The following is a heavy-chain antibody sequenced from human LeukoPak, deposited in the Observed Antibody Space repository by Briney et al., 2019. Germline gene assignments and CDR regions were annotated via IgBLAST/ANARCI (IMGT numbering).Heavy chain of an antibody. CDR2: IYTSGST. CDR3: ARLVRTESRGYYFDY. D-gene: IGHD3-10*01. CDR1: GGSISSYY. V-gene: IGHV4-4*07. Sequence: PSETLSLTCTVSGGSISSYYWSWIRQPARKGLEWIGRIYTSGSTNYNPPLKSPVTISVDKSKNQFSLKLSSVTAADTAVYYWARLVRTESRGYYFDYWGQGTLVTVSS. J-gene: IGHJ4*02.